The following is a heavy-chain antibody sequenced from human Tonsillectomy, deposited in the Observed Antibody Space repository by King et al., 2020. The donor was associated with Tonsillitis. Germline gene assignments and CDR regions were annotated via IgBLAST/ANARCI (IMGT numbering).Heavy chain of an antibody. V-gene: IGHV1-46*01. CDR2: INPSGGST. D-gene: IGHD3-22*01. CDR1: GYTFTSYY. Sequence: VQLVESGAEVKKPGASVKVSCKASGYTFTSYYMHWVRQAPGQGLEWMGIINPSGGSTSYAQKFQGRVTMTRDTSTSTVYMELSSLRSEDTAVYYCARDPYYYDSGGYYAKYYFDYWGQGTLVTVSS. CDR3: ARDPYYYDSGGYYAKYYFDY. J-gene: IGHJ4*02.